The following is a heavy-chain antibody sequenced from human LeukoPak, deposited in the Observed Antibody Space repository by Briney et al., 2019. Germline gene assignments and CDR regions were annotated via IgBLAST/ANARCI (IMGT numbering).Heavy chain of an antibody. J-gene: IGHJ3*02. CDR2: IYYSGST. Sequence: PSETLSLACTVSGGSISSYYWSWLRQPPGKGLEWLGYIYYSGSTNYNPSLKSRVNISVDTSKNQFSLKLSSVTAADTAVYYCARDPGPDYYDSSGYYSLNAFDIWGQGTMVTVSS. D-gene: IGHD3-22*01. CDR1: GGSISSYY. CDR3: ARDPGPDYYDSSGYYSLNAFDI. V-gene: IGHV4-59*01.